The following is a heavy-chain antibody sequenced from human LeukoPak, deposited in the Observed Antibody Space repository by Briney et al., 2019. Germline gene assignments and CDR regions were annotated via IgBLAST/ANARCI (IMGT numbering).Heavy chain of an antibody. CDR3: ARGASGSYTWFDP. D-gene: IGHD1-26*01. CDR1: GGSISSSSYY. V-gene: IGHV4-39*07. CDR2: IYYSGST. J-gene: IGHJ5*02. Sequence: SETLALTCTVSGGSISSSSYYWGWIRQPPGKGLEWIGSIYYSGSTYYNPSLMSRVTISVDTSKNQFSLKLSSVTAADTAVYYCARGASGSYTWFDPWGQGTLVTVSS.